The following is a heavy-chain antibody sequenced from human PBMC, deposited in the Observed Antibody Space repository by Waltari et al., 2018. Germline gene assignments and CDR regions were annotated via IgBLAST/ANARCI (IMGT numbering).Heavy chain of an antibody. V-gene: IGHV4-59*08. Sequence: VQLQESGPGLVKPSETLSLSCDVSGDSLTSHFWSWIRQAPGKGLEWIGYLYFSGTHNYNPSLKSRVTLSADTSKNQVSLRLRSVTAADTAVYYCARGMSSVWYGPFDYWGQGTLVTVSS. J-gene: IGHJ4*02. D-gene: IGHD6-19*01. CDR1: GDSLTSHF. CDR3: ARGMSSVWYGPFDY. CDR2: LYFSGTH.